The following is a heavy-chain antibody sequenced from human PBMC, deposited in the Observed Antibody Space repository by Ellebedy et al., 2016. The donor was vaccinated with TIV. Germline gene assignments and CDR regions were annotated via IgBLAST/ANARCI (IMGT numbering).Heavy chain of an antibody. D-gene: IGHD3-9*01. CDR3: ALGGNYDILTGYYKNSGAFDI. Sequence: SVKVSXXASGGTFSSYAISWVRQAPGQGLEWMGGIIPIFGTANYAQKFQGRVTITADESTSTAYMELSSLRSEDTAVYYCALGGNYDILTGYYKNSGAFDIWGQGTMVTVSS. J-gene: IGHJ3*02. V-gene: IGHV1-69*13. CDR1: GGTFSSYA. CDR2: IIPIFGTA.